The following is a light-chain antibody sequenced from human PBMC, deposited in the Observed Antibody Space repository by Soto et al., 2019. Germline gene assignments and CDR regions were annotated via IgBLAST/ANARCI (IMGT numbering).Light chain of an antibody. J-gene: IGKJ4*01. CDR2: AAS. Sequence: DIQMTQSPSSLSASVGDRVTITCRASQGISNYLAWHQQKPGKVPKLLIYAASTLQSGVPSRFSGSGSGTDFTLTISSLQPEDVATYYCQKYNSALTFGGGTKVESK. CDR1: QGISNY. V-gene: IGKV1-27*01. CDR3: QKYNSALT.